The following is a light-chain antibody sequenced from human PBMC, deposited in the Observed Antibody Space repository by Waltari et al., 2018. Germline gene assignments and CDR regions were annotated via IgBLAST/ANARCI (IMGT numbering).Light chain of an antibody. CDR1: TSDVRSYNS. Sequence: QSALTQPRSVSGSLGQSVTISCTGSTSDVRSYNSVSWYQQPPGKAPQPLIYDVTKRPSGVPDRFGGSRSGDTASLTISGLLAEDESDYFCCSYAGSSTWVFGGGTRVTVL. CDR3: CSYAGSSTWV. V-gene: IGLV2-11*01. CDR2: DVT. J-gene: IGLJ3*02.